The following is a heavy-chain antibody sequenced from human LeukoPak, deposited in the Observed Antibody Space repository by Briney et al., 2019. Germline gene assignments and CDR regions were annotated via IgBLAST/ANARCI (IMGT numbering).Heavy chain of an antibody. V-gene: IGHV4-39*07. Sequence: SETLSLTCTVSGGSISGSSYYWAWIRQPPGKGLEWIGRIYYSGNTYYNPSLKSRVTISVDTSKNQFSLEMSSVTGADTAVYYCARTPSVHCSGGNCYPGHLDFWGQGTLVTVSS. CDR3: ARTPSVHCSGGNCYPGHLDF. J-gene: IGHJ4*02. CDR1: GGSISGSSYY. D-gene: IGHD2-15*01. CDR2: IYYSGNT.